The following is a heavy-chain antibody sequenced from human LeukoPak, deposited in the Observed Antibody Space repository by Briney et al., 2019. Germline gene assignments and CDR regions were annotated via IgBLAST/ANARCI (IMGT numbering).Heavy chain of an antibody. Sequence: GGSLRLSCAASGFTFSSYGMHWVRQAPGKGLVWVSRIDSDGSYINYADSVKGRFTISRDNAKNTVYLQTNSLRAEDTAVYYCARDKAYGMDVWGQGTTVTVSS. CDR3: ARDKAYGMDV. V-gene: IGHV3-74*01. J-gene: IGHJ6*02. CDR1: GFTFSSYG. CDR2: IDSDGSYI.